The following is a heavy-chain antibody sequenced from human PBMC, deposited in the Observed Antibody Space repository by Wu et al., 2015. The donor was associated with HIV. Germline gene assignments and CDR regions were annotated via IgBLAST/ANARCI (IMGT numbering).Heavy chain of an antibody. CDR1: GFTFNNKY. CDR2: INPNSGGT. CDR3: ARGDYANYDFWSAYPSY. D-gene: IGHD3-3*01. J-gene: IGHJ4*02. V-gene: IGHV1-2*02. Sequence: QVQLVQSGAEVKKPGASVKVSCKASGFTFNNKYIHWVRQAPGQGLEWMGWINPNSGGTNYAQKFQGRVTLTRDTSIGTAYMELSRLTSDDTAVYYCARGDYANYDFWSAYPSYWGQGTLVTVSS.